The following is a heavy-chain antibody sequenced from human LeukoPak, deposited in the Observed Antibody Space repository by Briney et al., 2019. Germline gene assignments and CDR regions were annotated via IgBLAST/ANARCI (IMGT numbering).Heavy chain of an antibody. J-gene: IGHJ4*02. CDR3: ARESSRDDYVWGSYRPDY. D-gene: IGHD3-16*02. CDR2: INPNSGGT. Sequence: ASVKVSCKASGYTFTGYYMHWVRQAPGQGLEWMGWINPNSGGTNYAQKFQGRVTMTRDTSISTAYMELSRLRSDDTAVYYCARESSRDDYVWGSYRPDYWGQGTWSPSPQ. V-gene: IGHV1-2*02. CDR1: GYTFTGYY.